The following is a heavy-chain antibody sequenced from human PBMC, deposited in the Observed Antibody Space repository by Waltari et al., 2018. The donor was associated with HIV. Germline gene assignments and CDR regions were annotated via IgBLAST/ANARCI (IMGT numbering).Heavy chain of an antibody. D-gene: IGHD6-19*01. CDR1: GFTFSGSA. CDR2: IRSKANSYAT. J-gene: IGHJ4*02. Sequence: EVQLVESGGGLVQPGGSLKLSCAASGFTFSGSAMHWVRQASGKGLEWVGRIRSKANSYATAYAASVKGRFTISRDDSKNTAYLQMNSLKTEDTAVYYCTRLGSGWYLDWGQGTLVTVSS. V-gene: IGHV3-73*01. CDR3: TRLGSGWYLD.